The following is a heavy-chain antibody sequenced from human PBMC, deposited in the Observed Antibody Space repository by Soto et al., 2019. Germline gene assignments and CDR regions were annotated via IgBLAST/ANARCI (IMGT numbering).Heavy chain of an antibody. CDR3: ARDGDPGYPFWSGPLGGGRFDP. CDR2: IVPMFGTV. D-gene: IGHD3-3*01. Sequence: QVQLVQSGAEVKKPGSSVNVSCKTSGATFGNTAVTWVRQAPGQGLEWMGGIVPMFGTVNYAQKFQGRVTITADESTNTAYMELSSLRSDDTAVYFCARDGDPGYPFWSGPLGGGRFDPWGQGTLVTVSS. V-gene: IGHV1-69*12. J-gene: IGHJ5*02. CDR1: GATFGNTA.